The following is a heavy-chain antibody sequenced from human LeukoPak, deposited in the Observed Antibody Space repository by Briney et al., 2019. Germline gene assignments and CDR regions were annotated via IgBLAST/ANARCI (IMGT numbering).Heavy chain of an antibody. Sequence: GGSLRLSCAASGFTFSSYSMNWVRQAPGKGLEWVSYITSSSDTTYYADSVKGRFTISRDNAKTSLYLQMSSLRAEDTAVYYCVRDPPRNYDLWGQGTLVTVSS. CDR2: ITSSSDTT. J-gene: IGHJ5*02. D-gene: IGHD1-1*01. CDR3: VRDPPRNYDL. V-gene: IGHV3-48*01. CDR1: GFTFSSYS.